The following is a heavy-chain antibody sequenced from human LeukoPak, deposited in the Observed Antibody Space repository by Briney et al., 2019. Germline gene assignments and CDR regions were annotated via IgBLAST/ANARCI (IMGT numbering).Heavy chain of an antibody. CDR1: GYTFTDYY. Sequence: ASVTVSCKASGYTFTDYYMHWVRQAPGQGFEWMGWINPNDGDTNYAHKFPGRAHTNRETSSSKVHMEVSRLRSDDTAVYYCARANFLYCSSSTCLFDYWGQGTLVTVSS. D-gene: IGHD2-2*01. CDR3: ARANFLYCSSSTCLFDY. V-gene: IGHV1-2*02. J-gene: IGHJ4*02. CDR2: INPNDGDT.